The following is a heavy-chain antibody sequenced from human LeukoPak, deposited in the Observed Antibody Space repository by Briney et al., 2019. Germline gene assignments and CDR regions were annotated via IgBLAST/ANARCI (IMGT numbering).Heavy chain of an antibody. CDR1: GFTFSDYY. Sequence: GGSLRLSCAASGFTFSDYYMSWVRQAPGKGLEWVANIKQDGSEKYYVDSVKGRFTISRDNAKNSLYLQMNSLRAEDTAVYYCARDLHYYDSSGSYYMDVWGKGTTVTVSS. D-gene: IGHD3-22*01. J-gene: IGHJ6*03. CDR2: IKQDGSEK. CDR3: ARDLHYYDSSGSYYMDV. V-gene: IGHV3-7*01.